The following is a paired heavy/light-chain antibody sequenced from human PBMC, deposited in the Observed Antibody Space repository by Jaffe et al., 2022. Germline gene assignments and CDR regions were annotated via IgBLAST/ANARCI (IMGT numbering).Heavy chain of an antibody. CDR3: ARLVRSGYYYSTGGDKPFDV. CDR1: GYTFTNHW. V-gene: IGHV5-51*03. J-gene: IGHJ3*01. CDR2: IYPGDFES. D-gene: IGHD3-10*01. Sequence: EVQLVQSGAEVKKPGESLKMSCKGSGYTFTNHWIGWVRQMPGKGLEWMGIIYPGDFESRYSPSFQGQVTMSVDKSISTVYLQWNSLKASDTAMYYCARLVRSGYYYSTGGDKPFDVWGQGTMVTVSS.
Light chain of an antibody. V-gene: IGKV3-20*01. CDR3: QQCGTSPHT. Sequence: EIVLTQSPGTLSLSPGEGATLSCRASQSISSSYLAWYQQRPGQAPRLLIYGTSSRATGIPDRFSASGSGTDFTLTINRLEPEDFAVYYCQQCGTSPHTFGGGTKVEIK. CDR1: QSISSSY. J-gene: IGKJ4*01. CDR2: GTS.